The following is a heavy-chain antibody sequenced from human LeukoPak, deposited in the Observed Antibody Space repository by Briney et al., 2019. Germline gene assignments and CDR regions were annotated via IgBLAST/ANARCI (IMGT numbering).Heavy chain of an antibody. CDR2: IKQEGSET. Sequence: PGGSLRLSCAASGFTFSSYWMNWVRQAPGKGLEWVANIKQEGSETYYVDSVKGRFTISIDNAKNSLYLQMNSLRAEDTAVYYCARDPHGSGSYGGFDYWGQGTLVTVSS. V-gene: IGHV3-7*01. J-gene: IGHJ4*02. D-gene: IGHD1-26*01. CDR1: GFTFSSYW. CDR3: ARDPHGSGSYGGFDY.